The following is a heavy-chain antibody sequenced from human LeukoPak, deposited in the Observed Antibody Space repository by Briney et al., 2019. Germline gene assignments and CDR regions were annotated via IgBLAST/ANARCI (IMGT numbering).Heavy chain of an antibody. J-gene: IGHJ6*02. CDR1: GFTFSSYA. Sequence: PGGSLRLSCAASGFTFSSYAMSWDRHAPGKGLEWVSAISGSGGSTYYADSVKGRFTISRDNSKNTLYLQMNSLRAEDTAVYYCAKNAGRITIFGVVIIQDYYYGMDVWGQGTTVTVSS. CDR3: AKNAGRITIFGVVIIQDYYYGMDV. V-gene: IGHV3-23*01. D-gene: IGHD3-3*01. CDR2: ISGSGGST.